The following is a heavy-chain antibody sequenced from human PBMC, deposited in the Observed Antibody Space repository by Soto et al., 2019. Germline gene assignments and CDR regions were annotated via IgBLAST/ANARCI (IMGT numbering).Heavy chain of an antibody. Sequence: QVQLQQWGAGLLKPSETLSLTCAVYGGSFSGYYWSWIRQPPGKGLEWIGEINHSGSTNYNPSLKSRVTISVDTSKNQFSLKLSSVTAADTAVYYCARGLGGFGGVIVARARVYYFDYWGQGTLVTVSS. V-gene: IGHV4-34*01. CDR2: INHSGST. D-gene: IGHD3-16*02. CDR3: ARGLGGFGGVIVARARVYYFDY. J-gene: IGHJ4*02. CDR1: GGSFSGYY.